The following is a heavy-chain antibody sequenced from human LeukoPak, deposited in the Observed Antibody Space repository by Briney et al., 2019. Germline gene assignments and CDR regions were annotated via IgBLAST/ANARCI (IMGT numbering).Heavy chain of an antibody. CDR3: ATSYGSGSYLGMDV. Sequence: PGGSLRLSCAASGFTFSSYAMSWVRQAPGKGLEWVSAISGSGGSTYYADSVKGRFTISRDNSKNTLYLQMNSLRAEDTAVYYCATSYGSGSYLGMDVWGQGTTVTVSS. V-gene: IGHV3-23*01. CDR2: ISGSGGST. D-gene: IGHD3-10*01. CDR1: GFTFSSYA. J-gene: IGHJ6*02.